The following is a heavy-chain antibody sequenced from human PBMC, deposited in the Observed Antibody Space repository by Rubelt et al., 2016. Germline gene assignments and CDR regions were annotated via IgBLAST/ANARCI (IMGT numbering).Heavy chain of an antibody. V-gene: IGHV1-69*04. CDR1: GGTFSSYA. Sequence: QVQLVQSGAEVKKPGSSVKVSCKASGGTFSSYAISWVRQAPGQGLEWMGRIIPILGIANDAQKVQGRVTMTADKSTSTAYMELSSLRSEDTAVYYCARDPRSYHAFDIWGQGTMVTVSS. D-gene: IGHD1-26*01. CDR3: ARDPRSYHAFDI. CDR2: IIPILGIA. J-gene: IGHJ3*02.